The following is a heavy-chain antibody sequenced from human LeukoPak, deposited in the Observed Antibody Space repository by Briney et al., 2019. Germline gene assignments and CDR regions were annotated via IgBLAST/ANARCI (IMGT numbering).Heavy chain of an antibody. CDR1: GYTFTSYA. D-gene: IGHD3-10*01. J-gene: IGHJ4*02. CDR2: INAGNGNT. CDR3: ARGYGSGSYYQPFDY. Sequence: ASVKVSCKASGYTFTSYAMHWVRQAPGQRLEWMGWINAGNGNTKYSQKFQGRVTITADESTSTAYMELSSLRSEDTAVYYCARGYGSGSYYQPFDYWGQGTLVTVSS. V-gene: IGHV1-3*01.